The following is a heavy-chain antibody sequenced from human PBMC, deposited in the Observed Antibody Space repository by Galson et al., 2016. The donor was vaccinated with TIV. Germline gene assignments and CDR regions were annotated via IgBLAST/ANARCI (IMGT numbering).Heavy chain of an antibody. CDR1: GFSLSTSGLG. V-gene: IGHV2-70*11. Sequence: PPLEKPTQPLTLTCSFSGFSLSTSGLGVSWIRHPPGKAREWLARIDWDGGTYYHASLKTRVSISKDTSKNQVVLTMTNMAQVDTGTYYCARNSGHYYGMDVWGQGTTVTVSS. CDR2: IDWDGGT. CDR3: ARNSGHYYGMDV. J-gene: IGHJ6*02.